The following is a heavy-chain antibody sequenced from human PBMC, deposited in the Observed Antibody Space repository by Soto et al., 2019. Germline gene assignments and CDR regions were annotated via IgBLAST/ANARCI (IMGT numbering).Heavy chain of an antibody. CDR2: ISSSSSTI. J-gene: IGHJ6*03. Sequence: PGGSLRLSCAASGFTFSSYSMNWVRQAPGKGLEWVSYISSSSSTIYYADSVKGRFTISRDNAKNSLYLQMNSLRAEDTAVYYCARDLHCSGGSCYPGLNYYYYYYMDVWGKGTTVTVSS. V-gene: IGHV3-48*01. CDR3: ARDLHCSGGSCYPGLNYYYYYYMDV. CDR1: GFTFSSYS. D-gene: IGHD2-15*01.